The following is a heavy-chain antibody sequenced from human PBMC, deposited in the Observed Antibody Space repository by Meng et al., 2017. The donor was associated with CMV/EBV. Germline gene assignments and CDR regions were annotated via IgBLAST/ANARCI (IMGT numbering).Heavy chain of an antibody. CDR2: ISSSGSYI. Sequence: GESLKISCAASGFTFSSYSMNWVRQAPGKGLEWVSSISSSGSYIYYADSVKGRFTISRDNSKNTLYLQMNSLRAEDTAVYYCAKELVTYYYDSSGWDYWGQGTLVTVSS. J-gene: IGHJ4*02. V-gene: IGHV3-21*01. D-gene: IGHD3-22*01. CDR3: AKELVTYYYDSSGWDY. CDR1: GFTFSSYS.